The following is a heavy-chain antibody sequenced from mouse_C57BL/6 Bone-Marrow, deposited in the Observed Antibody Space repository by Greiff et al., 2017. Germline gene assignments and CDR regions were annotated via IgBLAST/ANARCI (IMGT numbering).Heavy chain of an antibody. V-gene: IGHV1-55*01. CDR3: AGHYYGSSRGFAY. J-gene: IGHJ3*01. CDR2: IYPGSGST. D-gene: IGHD1-1*01. CDR1: GYTFTSYW. Sequence: PGASVKMSCKASGYTFTSYWITWVKQRPGQGLEWIGDIYPGSGSTNYNEKFKSKATLTVDTSSSTAYMQLSSLTSEDSAVYYCAGHYYGSSRGFAYWGQGTLVTVSA.